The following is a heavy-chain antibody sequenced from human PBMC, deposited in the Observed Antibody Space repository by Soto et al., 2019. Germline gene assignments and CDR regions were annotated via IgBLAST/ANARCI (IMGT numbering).Heavy chain of an antibody. J-gene: IGHJ5*02. CDR1: GGSISSGGYS. Sequence: SETLSLTCTVSGGSISSGGYSWSWIRQPPGKGLEWIGYIYHSGSTYYNPSLKSRVTISVDRSKNQFSLKLSSVTAADTAVYYCARDGRAAAGRPGWFDPWGQGPLVTVSS. V-gene: IGHV4-30-2*01. D-gene: IGHD6-13*01. CDR3: ARDGRAAAGRPGWFDP. CDR2: IYHSGST.